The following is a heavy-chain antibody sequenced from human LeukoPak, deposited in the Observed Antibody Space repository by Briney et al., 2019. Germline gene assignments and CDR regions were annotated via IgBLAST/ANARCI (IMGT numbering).Heavy chain of an antibody. CDR1: GGSISSYY. V-gene: IGHV4-59*01. CDR3: AREPDYYYGMDV. J-gene: IGHJ6*04. Sequence: SETLSLTCTVSGGSISSYYWSWIGQPPGKGLEGIGYIYYSGSTNYNPSLKSRVTISVDTSKNQFSLKLSSVTAADTAVYYCAREPDYYYGMDVWGKGTTVTVSS. CDR2: IYYSGST.